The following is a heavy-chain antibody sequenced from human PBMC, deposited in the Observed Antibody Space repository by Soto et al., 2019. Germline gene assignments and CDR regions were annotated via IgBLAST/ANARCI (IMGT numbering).Heavy chain of an antibody. CDR2: ISSDGSIT. CDR3: ARDPRSSSYFDY. J-gene: IGHJ4*02. D-gene: IGHD2-2*01. Sequence: PGGSLRLSCAASGFTFSSYDMHWVRQAPGKGLVWVSRISSDGSITNDADSVKDRFTISRDNAKNTLYLQMNSLRVEDTAVYYCARDPRSSSYFDYWGQGTLVTVSS. V-gene: IGHV3-74*01. CDR1: GFTFSSYD.